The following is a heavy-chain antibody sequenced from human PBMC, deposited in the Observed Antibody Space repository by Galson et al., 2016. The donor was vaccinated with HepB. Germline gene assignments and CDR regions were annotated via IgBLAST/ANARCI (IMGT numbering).Heavy chain of an antibody. V-gene: IGHV6-1*01. D-gene: IGHD7-27*01. Sequence: CAISGDSVSSNSAGWYWIRQSPSRGLEWLGRTYYRSKWHFDYAESVGSRIAINPDTAKNQFSLQLNSVTPEDTSIYYCARSYLLGRGFGSWGQGTLVTDSS. CDR1: GDSVSSNSAG. CDR2: TYYRSKWHF. CDR3: ARSYLLGRGFGS. J-gene: IGHJ4*02.